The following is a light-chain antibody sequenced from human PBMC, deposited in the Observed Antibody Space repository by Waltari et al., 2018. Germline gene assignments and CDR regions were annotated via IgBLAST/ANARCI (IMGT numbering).Light chain of an antibody. CDR1: RSDVGSYKF. Sequence: QSALTQPASVSGSPGQSITISCTGSRSDVGSYKFVSWYQQHPGKAPKLMIYGGLQRPSVVSYRFSGSKSCNTASLTISGLRAEDEADYYCCSYAGSSPHVIFGGGTKLTVL. J-gene: IGLJ2*01. V-gene: IGLV2-23*01. CDR2: GGL. CDR3: CSYAGSSPHVI.